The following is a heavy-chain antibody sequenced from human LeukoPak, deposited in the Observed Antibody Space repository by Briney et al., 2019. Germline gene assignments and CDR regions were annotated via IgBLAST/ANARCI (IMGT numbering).Heavy chain of an antibody. J-gene: IGHJ4*02. CDR2: ISAYNGNT. V-gene: IGHV1-18*01. Sequence: ASVKVSCKASGYTFTSYGISRVRQAPGQGLEWMGWISAYNGNTNYAQKLQGRVTMTTDTSTSTAYKELRSLRSDDTAVYYCARGITMVRGVIMPPDYWGQGTLVTVSS. CDR1: GYTFTSYG. D-gene: IGHD3-10*01. CDR3: ARGITMVRGVIMPPDY.